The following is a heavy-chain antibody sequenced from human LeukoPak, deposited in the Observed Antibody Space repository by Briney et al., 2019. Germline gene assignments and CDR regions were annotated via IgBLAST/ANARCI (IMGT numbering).Heavy chain of an antibody. CDR2: ISFEGRNK. D-gene: IGHD1-26*01. Sequence: SGKSLRLSCAASGFTFSSFAMHWVRQAPGKGLEWVAVISFEGRNKYYADSLKGRFTISRDNSKNTLYLQMNSLRAEDTARYFCAKESLSPATDGFDYWGQGALVTVSS. V-gene: IGHV3-30*18. CDR1: GFTFSSFA. J-gene: IGHJ4*02. CDR3: AKESLSPATDGFDY.